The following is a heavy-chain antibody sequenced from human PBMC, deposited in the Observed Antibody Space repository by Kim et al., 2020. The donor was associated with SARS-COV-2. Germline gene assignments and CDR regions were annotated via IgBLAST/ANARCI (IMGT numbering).Heavy chain of an antibody. Sequence: DSVKGRFTLSRDNAKNTLYLQMNGLRADDTAVYYCAGDPDYRGWSHFDCWGQGILVTVSS. CDR3: AGDPDYRGWSHFDC. D-gene: IGHD6-19*01. J-gene: IGHJ4*02. V-gene: IGHV3-74*01.